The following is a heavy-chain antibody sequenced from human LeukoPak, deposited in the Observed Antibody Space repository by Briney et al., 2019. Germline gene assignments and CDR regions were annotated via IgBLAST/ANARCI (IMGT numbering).Heavy chain of an antibody. J-gene: IGHJ3*02. CDR1: GFTFSSYG. CDR3: ARDGDWNDGSAFDI. Sequence: GGSLRLSCAASGFTFSSYGMHWVRQAPGKGLEWVAFIRYDGSNKYYADSVKGRFTISRDNSKNTLYLQMNSLRAEDTAVYYCARDGDWNDGSAFDIWGQGTMVTVSS. V-gene: IGHV3-30*02. D-gene: IGHD1-1*01. CDR2: IRYDGSNK.